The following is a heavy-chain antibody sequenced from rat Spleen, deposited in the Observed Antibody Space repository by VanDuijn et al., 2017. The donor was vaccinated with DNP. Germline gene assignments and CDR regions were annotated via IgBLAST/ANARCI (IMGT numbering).Heavy chain of an antibody. D-gene: IGHD1-7*01. Sequence: EVQLVESGGDLVQPGRSLKLSCAASGFTFNNYWMTWIRQVPEKGLEWVASIKTGGGSTYYPDSVKGRFTISRDNAKSTLYLQMNSLRSEDMATYYCARHEDTRGGLFDYWGQGVMVTVSS. CDR3: ARHEDTRGGLFDY. CDR2: IKTGGGST. CDR1: GFTFNNYW. V-gene: IGHV5-31*01. J-gene: IGHJ2*01.